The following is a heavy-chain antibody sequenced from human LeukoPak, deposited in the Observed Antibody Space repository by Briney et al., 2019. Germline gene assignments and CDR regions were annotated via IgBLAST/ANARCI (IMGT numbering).Heavy chain of an antibody. CDR3: ARIYSSSWFLNWFDP. V-gene: IGHV4-4*07. J-gene: IGHJ5*02. Sequence: SETLSLTCTVSGDSISGYFWSWIRHPAGKGLEWIGRIYTSGSTNYNPSLKSRLVMSVDTSKNQSFLKLNSVTAADTAVYYCARIYSSSWFLNWFDPWGQGTLVTVSS. D-gene: IGHD6-13*01. CDR1: GDSISGYF. CDR2: IYTSGST.